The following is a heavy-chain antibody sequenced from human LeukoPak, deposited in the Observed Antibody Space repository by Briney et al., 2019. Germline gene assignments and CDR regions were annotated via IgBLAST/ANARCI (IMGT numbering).Heavy chain of an antibody. CDR1: GGTFSSYA. Sequence: SVKVSCKASGGTFSSYAISWVRQAPGQGLEWMGRIIPIFGIANYAQKFQGRVTITADKSTSTAYMELSSLGSEDTAVYYCARSLGGYCSSTSCYYYYGMDVWGQGTTVTVSS. J-gene: IGHJ6*02. CDR2: IIPIFGIA. CDR3: ARSLGGYCSSTSCYYYYGMDV. D-gene: IGHD2-2*01. V-gene: IGHV1-69*04.